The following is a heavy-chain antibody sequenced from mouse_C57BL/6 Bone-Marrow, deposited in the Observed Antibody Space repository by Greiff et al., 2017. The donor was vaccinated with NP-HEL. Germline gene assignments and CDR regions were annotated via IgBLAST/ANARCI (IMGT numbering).Heavy chain of an antibody. CDR2: IDPSDSYI. Sequence: QVQLQQPGAELVKPGASVKLSCKASGYTFTSYWMQWVKQRPGQGLEWIGEIDPSDSYINYTQKFKGKATLTVDTSTSTAYMQLSSLTYEASAVYYCTRSPSYYYGSKSHYWGQGTTLTVSS. J-gene: IGHJ2*01. CDR3: TRSPSYYYGSKSHY. CDR1: GYTFTSYW. V-gene: IGHV1-50*01. D-gene: IGHD1-1*01.